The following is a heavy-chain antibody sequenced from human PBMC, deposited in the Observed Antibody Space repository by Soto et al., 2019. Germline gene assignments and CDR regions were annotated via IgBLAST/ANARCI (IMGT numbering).Heavy chain of an antibody. V-gene: IGHV6-1*01. Sequence: PSQTLSLTCAISGESVSSNSAAWNWIRLSPSRGLEWLARTYYRSRWYNDYAVSVRSRITVNPDTSKNQFSLQPTSVTPEDTAVYYCAGTTSHQWYYMDVWGKGTTVTVSS. CDR3: AGTTSHQWYYMDV. J-gene: IGHJ6*03. D-gene: IGHD1-7*01. CDR2: TYYRSRWYN. CDR1: GESVSSNSAA.